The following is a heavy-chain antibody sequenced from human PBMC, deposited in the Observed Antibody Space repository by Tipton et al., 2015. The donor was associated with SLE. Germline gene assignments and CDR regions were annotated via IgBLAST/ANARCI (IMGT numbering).Heavy chain of an antibody. V-gene: IGHV4-39*01. Sequence: TLSLTCTVSGGSISSSSYYWGWIRQPPGKGLEWIGSIYYSGSTYYNPSLKSRVTISVDTSKNQFSLKLSSVTAADTAVYYCASLGGYCSGGSCYSYFDYWGQGTLVTVSS. CDR3: ASLGGYCSGGSCYSYFDY. D-gene: IGHD2-15*01. J-gene: IGHJ4*02. CDR2: IYYSGST. CDR1: GGSISSSSYY.